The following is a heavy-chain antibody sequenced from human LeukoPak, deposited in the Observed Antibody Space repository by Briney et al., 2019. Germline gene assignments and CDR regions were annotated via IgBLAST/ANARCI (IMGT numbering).Heavy chain of an antibody. Sequence: SETLSLTCAVSGGSISNENWWSWVRQPPGKGLEWIGGIHHRGGTNYNPSLRSRVTISIDTSKNQFSLKLTSVTAADTAVYYCATPNDAFNIWGQGTMVTVSS. CDR1: GGSISNENW. CDR3: ATPNDAFNI. J-gene: IGHJ3*02. V-gene: IGHV4-4*02. CDR2: IHHRGGT.